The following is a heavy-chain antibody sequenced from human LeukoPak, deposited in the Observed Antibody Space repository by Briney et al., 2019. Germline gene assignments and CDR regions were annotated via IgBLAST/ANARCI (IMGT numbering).Heavy chain of an antibody. CDR2: STRSGSTM. CDR1: GFTFSDYY. D-gene: IGHD4-17*01. V-gene: IGHV3-11*04. Sequence: GGSLRLSCAVSGFTFSDYYMSWIRQAPGKGLEWVSYSTRSGSTMYYADSVKGRFTISRDSAKNSLFLQMNSLRAEDTAVYYCARVAVTLNFDYWGQGTLVTVSS. J-gene: IGHJ4*02. CDR3: ARVAVTLNFDY.